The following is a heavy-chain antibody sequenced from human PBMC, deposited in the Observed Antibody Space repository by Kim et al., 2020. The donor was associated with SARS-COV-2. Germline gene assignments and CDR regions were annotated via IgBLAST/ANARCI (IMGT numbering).Heavy chain of an antibody. V-gene: IGHV1-18*01. CDR1: GYTFTSYG. CDR2: ISAYNGNT. D-gene: IGHD3-3*01. Sequence: ASVKVSCKASGYTFTSYGISWVRQAPGQGLEWMGWISAYNGNTNYAQKLQGRVTMTTDTSTSTAYMELRSLRSDDTAVYYCAREMSSRITIFGVVISPTPALDSCGQGTLLTGSS. J-gene: IGHJ4*02. CDR3: AREMSSRITIFGVVISPTPALDS.